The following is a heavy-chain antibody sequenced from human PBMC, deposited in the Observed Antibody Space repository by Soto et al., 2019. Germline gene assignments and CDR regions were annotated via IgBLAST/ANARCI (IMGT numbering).Heavy chain of an antibody. Sequence: QVQLQQWGAGLLKPSETLSLTCAVYGGSFSGYYWTWIRQPPGTGLEWIGEINPSGSTNYNPSLKSRVTISVDTSKHQFSLKLTSVTAADPAVYYCARDKITGLFDYWGQGTLVTVSS. V-gene: IGHV4-34*01. J-gene: IGHJ4*02. CDR2: INPSGST. CDR3: ARDKITGLFDY. CDR1: GGSFSGYY. D-gene: IGHD2-8*02.